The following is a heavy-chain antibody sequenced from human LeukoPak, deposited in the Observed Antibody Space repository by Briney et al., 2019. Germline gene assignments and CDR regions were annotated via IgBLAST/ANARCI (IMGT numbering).Heavy chain of an antibody. CDR2: IRGGGDT. CDR1: GFTFTNNA. J-gene: IGHJ4*02. D-gene: IGHD6-13*01. Sequence: GGSLRPSCAASGFTFTNNALSWFRQAPGKGLEWVSDIRGGGDTYYAESVKGRFTISRDNSKNTLYLQMNSLRAEDTALYYASGHGSNSYWGQGTLVTVSS. V-gene: IGHV3-23*01. CDR3: SGHGSNSY.